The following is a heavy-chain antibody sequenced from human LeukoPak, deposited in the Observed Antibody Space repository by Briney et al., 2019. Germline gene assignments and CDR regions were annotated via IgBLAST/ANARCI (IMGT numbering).Heavy chain of an antibody. D-gene: IGHD5-12*01. CDR3: ATNGGGDSGYGNFDY. CDR2: IDTDGSNT. J-gene: IGHJ4*02. CDR1: GFTFSSYW. V-gene: IGHV3-74*01. Sequence: PGGSLRLSCAASGFTFSSYWIHWVRQAPGKGLVWVSRIDTDGSNTNYADSVKGRFTISSDNAQNTVYLQMNRLRAEDTALYYCATNGGGDSGYGNFDYWGQGTLVTVSS.